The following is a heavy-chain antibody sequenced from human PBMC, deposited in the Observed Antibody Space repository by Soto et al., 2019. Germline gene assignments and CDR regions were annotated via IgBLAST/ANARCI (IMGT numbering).Heavy chain of an antibody. D-gene: IGHD3-22*01. CDR3: AREGGYFDSSGSGVYHYHGVDV. CDR2: IYTTGST. J-gene: IGHJ6*02. CDR1: GGSISRYF. Sequence: PSETLSLTCTVSGGSISRYFWSWIRQPAGGGLEWIGRIYTTGSTNYNPSLKSRVTMSLDTSRNQFSLKLSSVTAADTAVYYCAREGGYFDSSGSGVYHYHGVDVWGQGTTVTSP. V-gene: IGHV4-4*07.